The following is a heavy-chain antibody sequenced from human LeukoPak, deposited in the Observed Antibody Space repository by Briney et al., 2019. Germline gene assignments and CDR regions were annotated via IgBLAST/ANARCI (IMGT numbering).Heavy chain of an antibody. CDR1: GFTFDDYA. D-gene: IGHD3-10*01. CDR2: ISWNSGSI. Sequence: GGSLGLSCAASGFTFDDYAMHWVRQAPGKGLEWVSGISWNSGSIGYADSVKGRFTISRDNAKNSLYLQMNSLRAEDTALYYCAKPYYGSGSYEAFDYWGQGTLVTVSS. V-gene: IGHV3-9*01. J-gene: IGHJ4*02. CDR3: AKPYYGSGSYEAFDY.